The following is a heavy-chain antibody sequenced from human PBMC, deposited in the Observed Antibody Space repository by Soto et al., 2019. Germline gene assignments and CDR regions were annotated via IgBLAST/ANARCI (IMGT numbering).Heavy chain of an antibody. J-gene: IGHJ5*02. CDR3: ARTLYSVNWFDP. V-gene: IGHV4-30-4*01. CDR2: IYYSGST. Sequence: SETLSLTCTVSGGSISSGYYYWSWIRQPPGRGLEWIGYIYYSGSTYYNPSLRSRVTIAVDTSKNQFTLKLSSLTAAATAVYYCARTLYSVNWFDPWGQGTLVTVSS. D-gene: IGHD2-8*01. CDR1: GGSISSGYYY.